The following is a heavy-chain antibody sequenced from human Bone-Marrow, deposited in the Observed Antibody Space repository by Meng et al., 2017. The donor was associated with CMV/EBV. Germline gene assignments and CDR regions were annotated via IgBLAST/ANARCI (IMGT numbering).Heavy chain of an antibody. V-gene: IGHV4-4*02. CDR2: IYRSGTT. Sequence: SETLSLTCAVSGDSITSSNWWNWVRQPPGKGLEWIGEIYRSGTTNYNPSLKSRVTIVVDESKNQFSLRLSSVTAADTAIYYCVRSLYYNELDYWGQGTLVTVSS. J-gene: IGHJ4*02. CDR1: GDSITSSNW. D-gene: IGHD3-10*01. CDR3: VRSLYYNELDY.